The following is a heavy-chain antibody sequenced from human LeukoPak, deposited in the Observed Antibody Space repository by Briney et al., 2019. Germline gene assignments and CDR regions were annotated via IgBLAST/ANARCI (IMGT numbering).Heavy chain of an antibody. CDR2: IYYSGST. Sequence: SETLSLTCTVPGGSISSYYWSCIRQPPGKGLEWIGYIYYSGSTNYNPSLKSRVTISVDTSKNQFSLKLSSVTAADTAVYYCARGGSSWHFDYWGQGTLVTVSS. CDR1: GGSISSYY. V-gene: IGHV4-59*01. CDR3: ARGGSSWHFDY. D-gene: IGHD6-13*01. J-gene: IGHJ4*02.